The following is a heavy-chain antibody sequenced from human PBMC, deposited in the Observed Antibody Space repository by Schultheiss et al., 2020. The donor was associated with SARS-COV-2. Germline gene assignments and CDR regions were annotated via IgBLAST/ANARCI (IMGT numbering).Heavy chain of an antibody. J-gene: IGHJ6*03. V-gene: IGHV4-34*01. Sequence: SETLSLTCAVYGGSFSGYYWSWIRQPPGKGLEWIGEINHSGSTNYNPSLKSRVTMSVDTSKNQFSLKLSSVTAADTAVYYCTRDTVYQLPYYYYYYYMDVWGKGTTVTVSS. D-gene: IGHD2-2*01. CDR3: TRDTVYQLPYYYYYYYMDV. CDR1: GGSFSGYY. CDR2: INHSGST.